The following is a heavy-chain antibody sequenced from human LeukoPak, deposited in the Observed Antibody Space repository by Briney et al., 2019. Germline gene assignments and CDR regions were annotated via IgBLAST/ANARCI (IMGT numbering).Heavy chain of an antibody. V-gene: IGHV3-30*18. Sequence: GGSLRLSCAASGFTFGSYGMHWVRQAPGNGLEWVAVISYDGSNKYYADSVRGRFTISRDNSKNTLYLQMNSLRAEDTAVYCCAKESQAEESFDYWGQGTLVTVSS. CDR1: GFTFGSYG. CDR3: AKESQAEESFDY. CDR2: ISYDGSNK. J-gene: IGHJ4*02.